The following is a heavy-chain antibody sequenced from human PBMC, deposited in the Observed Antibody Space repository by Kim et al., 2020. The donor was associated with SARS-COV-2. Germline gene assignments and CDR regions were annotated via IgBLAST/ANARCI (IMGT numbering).Heavy chain of an antibody. D-gene: IGHD3-22*01. Sequence: ADPVRGRLTISRDNSKNKLYLQMNSLSAEDTAVYYWAKDVGPYYYDRYPLNWGQGTLVTVSS. CDR3: AKDVGPYYYDRYPLN. V-gene: IGHV3-23*03. J-gene: IGHJ4*02.